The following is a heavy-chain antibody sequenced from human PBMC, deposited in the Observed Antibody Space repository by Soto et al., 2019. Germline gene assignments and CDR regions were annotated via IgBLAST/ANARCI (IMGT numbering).Heavy chain of an antibody. CDR2: IWYDGSNK. Sequence: GGSLRLSCAASGFTFSSYGMHWVRQAPGKGLEWVAVIWYDGSNKYYADSVKGRFTISRDNSKNTLYLQMNSLRAEDTAVYYCARDREWPDAFDIWGQGTMVTVSS. CDR3: ARDREWPDAFDI. V-gene: IGHV3-33*01. D-gene: IGHD3-3*01. J-gene: IGHJ3*02. CDR1: GFTFSSYG.